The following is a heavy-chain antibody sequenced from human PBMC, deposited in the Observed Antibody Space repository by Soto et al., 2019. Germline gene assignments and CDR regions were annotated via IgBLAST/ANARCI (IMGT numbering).Heavy chain of an antibody. V-gene: IGHV4-34*01. J-gene: IGHJ3*02. CDR3: ARYYSALLCSSTSCYHSGIGAFDI. CDR1: GGSFSGYY. D-gene: IGHD2-2*01. CDR2: INHSGST. Sequence: SETLSLTCAVYGGSFSGYYWSWIRQPPGKGLEWIGEINHSGSTNYNPSLKSRVTISVDTSKNQFSLKLSSVTAADTAVYYCARYYSALLCSSTSCYHSGIGAFDIWGQGTMVTVSS.